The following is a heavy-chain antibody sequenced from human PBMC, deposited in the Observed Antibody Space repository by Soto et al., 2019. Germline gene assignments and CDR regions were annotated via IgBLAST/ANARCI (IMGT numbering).Heavy chain of an antibody. D-gene: IGHD3-10*01. CDR2: IYYSGST. Sequence: ETLSLTCTVSGGSISSYYWSWIRQPPGKGLEWIGYIYYSGSTNYNTSLKSRVNISVDTSKNQFSLKLSPVTAADTSVYYWARRESKVYLFDYWGQGTLVTVSS. CDR3: ARRESKVYLFDY. CDR1: GGSISSYY. V-gene: IGHV4-59*01. J-gene: IGHJ4*02.